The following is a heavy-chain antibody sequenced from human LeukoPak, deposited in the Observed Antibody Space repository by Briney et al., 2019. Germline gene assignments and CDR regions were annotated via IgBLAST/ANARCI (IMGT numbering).Heavy chain of an antibody. V-gene: IGHV3-21*03. D-gene: IGHD6-13*01. CDR1: GFMFSNYV. CDR3: ARDSHSSSWYSEFDY. CDR2: VSASGFTT. J-gene: IGHJ4*02. Sequence: GGSLRLSCAAAGFMFSNYVMYWVRQAPGKGLEWVSVVSASGFTTDYADSVKGRFTISRDNAKNSLYLQMNSLRAEDTAVYYCARDSHSSSWYSEFDYWGQGTLVTVSS.